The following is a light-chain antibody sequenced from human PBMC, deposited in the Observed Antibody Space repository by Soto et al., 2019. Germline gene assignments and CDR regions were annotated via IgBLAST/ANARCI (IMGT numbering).Light chain of an antibody. J-gene: IGKJ1*01. CDR3: QQYGSSPRT. CDR1: QSVSTN. V-gene: IGKV3-20*01. Sequence: EILMTQSPASLSVSPGENATLSCRASQSVSTNLVWYQQKLGQSPRLLIYGASSRATGIPDRFSGSGSGTDFTLTISRLEPEDFAVYYCQQYGSSPRTFGQGTKVEIK. CDR2: GAS.